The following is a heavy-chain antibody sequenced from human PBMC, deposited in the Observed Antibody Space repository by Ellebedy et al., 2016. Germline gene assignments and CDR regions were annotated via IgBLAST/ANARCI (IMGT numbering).Heavy chain of an antibody. J-gene: IGHJ4*02. D-gene: IGHD2-2*01. CDR1: GGSISSSSYY. CDR3: ARSRYCSSTSCYRGPVGNMVY. V-gene: IGHV4-39*07. CDR2: INHSGST. Sequence: SETLSLXCTVSGGSISSSSYYWGWIRQPPGKGLEWIGEINHSGSTNYNPSLKSRVTISVDTSKNQFSLKLSSVTAADTAVYYCARSRYCSSTSCYRGPVGNMVYWGQGTLVTVSS.